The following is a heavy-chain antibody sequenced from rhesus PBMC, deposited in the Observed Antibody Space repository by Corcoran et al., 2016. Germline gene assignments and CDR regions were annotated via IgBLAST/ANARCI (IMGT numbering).Heavy chain of an antibody. D-gene: IGHD6S26*01. Sequence: QVQLQESGPGVVKPSETLSLTCAVSGGSISDSYRWSWIRQPPGKGLEWIGYIYGSSTSTNYNPSLKSRVTISKDTSKNQFSLKRSAVTAADTAVYYCASGSGWSYFDYWGQGVLVTVSS. CDR2: IYGSSTST. V-gene: IGHV4S10*01. CDR3: ASGSGWSYFDY. CDR1: GGSISDSYR. J-gene: IGHJ4*01.